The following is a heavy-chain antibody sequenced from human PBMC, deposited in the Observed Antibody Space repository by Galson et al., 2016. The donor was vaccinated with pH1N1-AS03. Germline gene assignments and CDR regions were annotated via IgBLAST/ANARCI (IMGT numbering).Heavy chain of an antibody. CDR1: GYTFSTYG. CDR3: ARDRGFRPDTFDI. CDR2: ISGYDDDT. J-gene: IGHJ3*02. V-gene: IGHV1-18*04. Sequence: SVKVSCKASGYTFSTYGVSWVRQAPGQGLEWMGWISGYDDDTNYAQNVAGRFTMTTDKSTSTVYMELRSLRSDDTAVYYCARDRGFRPDTFDIWGQGTWVTVSS. D-gene: IGHD3-10*01.